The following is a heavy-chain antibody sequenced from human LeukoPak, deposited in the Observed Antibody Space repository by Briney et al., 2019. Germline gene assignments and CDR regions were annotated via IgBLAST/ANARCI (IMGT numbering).Heavy chain of an antibody. V-gene: IGHV4-34*01. CDR1: GGSFSGYY. CDR2: INHSGST. CDR3: ARGGSYYYGSGSYYP. J-gene: IGHJ5*02. D-gene: IGHD3-10*01. Sequence: SETLSLTCAVYGGSFSGYYWSWIRQPPGKGLEWIGEINHSGSTNYNPSLRSRVTISVDTSKNQFSLKLSSVTAADTAVYYCARGGSYYYGSGSYYPWGQGTLVAVSS.